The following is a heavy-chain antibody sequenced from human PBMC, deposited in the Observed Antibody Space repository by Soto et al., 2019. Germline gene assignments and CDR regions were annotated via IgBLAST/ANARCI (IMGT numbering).Heavy chain of an antibody. J-gene: IGHJ4*02. Sequence: EVQLLESGGGLVQPGGSLRLSCAASGFTFSSFAMTWVRQAPGKGLEWVSSLTGSGDSTYYADSVKGRFTISRDNSXXTXXXXXXXXXXXXXXXXXXXXXXXXXXXXXXXWGQGTLVTVSS. CDR2: LTGSGDST. V-gene: IGHV3-23*01. CDR1: GFTFSSFA. CDR3: XXXXXXXXXXXXX.